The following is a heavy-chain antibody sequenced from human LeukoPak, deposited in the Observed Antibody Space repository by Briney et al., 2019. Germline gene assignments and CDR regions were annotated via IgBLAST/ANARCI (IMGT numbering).Heavy chain of an antibody. CDR3: ARDTKWLLGYYYYGMDV. CDR1: GGSISSYY. CDR2: IYTSGST. V-gene: IGHV4-4*07. D-gene: IGHD3-22*01. Sequence: SETLSLTCTVSGGSISSYYWSWIRQPAGKGLEGIGRIYTSGSTNYNPSLKSRVTMSVDTSKNQFSLKLSSVTAADTAVYYCARDTKWLLGYYYYGMDVWGQGTTVTVSS. J-gene: IGHJ6*02.